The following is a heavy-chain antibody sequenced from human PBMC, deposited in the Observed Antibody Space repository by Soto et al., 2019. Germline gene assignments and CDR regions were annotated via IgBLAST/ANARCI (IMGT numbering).Heavy chain of an antibody. V-gene: IGHV4-59*01. J-gene: IGHJ5*02. CDR3: VRSVQSITMIVVVTDTNWFDP. CDR2: IYYSGST. D-gene: IGHD3-22*01. Sequence: SETLSLTCTVSGGSISSYYWSWIRQPPGKGLEWIGYIYYSGSTNYNPSLKSRVTISVDTSKNQFSLKLSSVTAADTAVYYCVRSVQSITMIVVVTDTNWFDPWGQGTLVTVSS. CDR1: GGSISSYY.